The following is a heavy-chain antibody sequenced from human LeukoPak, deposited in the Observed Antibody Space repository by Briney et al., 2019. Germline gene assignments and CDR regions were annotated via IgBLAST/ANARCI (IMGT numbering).Heavy chain of an antibody. V-gene: IGHV1-69*05. J-gene: IGHJ3*02. CDR2: IIPMSETP. CDR1: VGTFRINA. Sequence: SVNVSCKASVGTFRINAITWVRQPPGQGLEWMGGIIPMSETPKYRQKCQGRVTIATDETTNTAYMKLSSLRSEDTDVYYCARDKNSGECVSNSCYGVWPLDIWGQGTMVTVSS. D-gene: IGHD2-2*01. CDR3: ARDKNSGECVSNSCYGVWPLDI.